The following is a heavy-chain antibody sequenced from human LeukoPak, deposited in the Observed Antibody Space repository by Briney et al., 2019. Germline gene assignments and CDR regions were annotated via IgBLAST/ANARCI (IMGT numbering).Heavy chain of an antibody. CDR1: GGSMSSSVNY. CDR3: ARLGVGSSGDY. D-gene: IGHD6-6*01. J-gene: IGHJ4*02. CDR2: IYSTVDT. Sequence: SGTLSLTCTVSGGSMSSSVNYWGWIRQPPGKGLEWIGSIYSTVDTYYSASLKSRVTISADTSKNQFSLRLAFVTASDTAVYFCARLGVGSSGDYWGQGTLVTVS. V-gene: IGHV4-39*01.